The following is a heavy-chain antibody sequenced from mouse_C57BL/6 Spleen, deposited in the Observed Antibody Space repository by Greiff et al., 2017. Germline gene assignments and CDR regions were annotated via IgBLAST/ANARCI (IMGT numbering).Heavy chain of an antibody. J-gene: IGHJ2*01. V-gene: IGHV5-4*01. CDR2: ISDGGSYT. CDR3: ARETSRPYFDY. Sequence: EVKLVESGGGLVKPGGSLKLSCAASGFTFSSYAMSWVRQTPEKRLEWVATISDGGSYTYYPDNVKGRFTISRDNAKNNLYLQMGHLKSEDTAMYYCARETSRPYFDYWGQGTTLTVSS. D-gene: IGHD3-3*01. CDR1: GFTFSSYA.